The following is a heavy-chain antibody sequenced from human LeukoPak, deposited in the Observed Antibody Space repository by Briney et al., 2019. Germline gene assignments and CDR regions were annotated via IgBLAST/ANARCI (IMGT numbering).Heavy chain of an antibody. V-gene: IGHV4-34*01. CDR1: GGSFSGYY. Sequence: SETLSLTCAVYGGSFSGYYWSWIRQLPGKGLEWIGEINHSGSTNYNPSLKSRVTISVDTSKNQFSLKLSSVTAADTAVYYCARGLNGIQLWFRFDYWGQGTLVTASS. D-gene: IGHD5-18*01. CDR2: INHSGST. CDR3: ARGLNGIQLWFRFDY. J-gene: IGHJ4*02.